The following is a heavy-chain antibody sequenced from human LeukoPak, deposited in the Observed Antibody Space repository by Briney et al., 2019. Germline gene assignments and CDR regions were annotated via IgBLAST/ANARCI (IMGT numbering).Heavy chain of an antibody. CDR3: ARTERVADSYYVGHIDY. Sequence: ASMKVSCKASGYSFATYGISWVRQAPGQGLEWMGWISAYNGNTNYAQKFQGRVTMTTDTSTRTAYMEVRSLRSDDTAVYHCARTERVADSYYVGHIDYWGQGTLVTVSS. J-gene: IGHJ4*02. V-gene: IGHV1-18*01. CDR2: ISAYNGNT. CDR1: GYSFATYG. D-gene: IGHD3-10*02.